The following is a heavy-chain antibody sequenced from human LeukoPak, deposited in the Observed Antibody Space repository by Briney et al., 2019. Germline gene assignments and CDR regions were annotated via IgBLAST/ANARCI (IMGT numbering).Heavy chain of an antibody. V-gene: IGHV3-43*02. D-gene: IGHD3-3*01. CDR2: ISGDGGST. CDR3: AKGFSVLASNHYFYYYGMDV. Sequence: GGSLRLSCAASGMTFDNYAMHWVRRAPGKGLEWFYLISGDGGSTYYADSVKGRFTISRDNSKNSLHLQMTNLRTEDTALYYCAKGFSVLASNHYFYYYGMDVWGQGTTVTVSS. CDR1: GMTFDNYA. J-gene: IGHJ6*02.